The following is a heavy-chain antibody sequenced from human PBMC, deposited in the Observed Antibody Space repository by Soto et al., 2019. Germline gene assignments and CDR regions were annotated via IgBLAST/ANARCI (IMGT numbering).Heavy chain of an antibody. J-gene: IGHJ4*02. CDR2: MNSDGSNT. D-gene: IGHD1-26*01. CDR3: ATRKGGVGNGPTTY. Sequence: EVQLVESGGALVQPGGSLRLSCAASGFTFSNYWMHWVRQAPGKGLVWISRMNSDGSNTVYADAVKGRFTISRANAKNTLSLQMTSLRVEDTAVYYCATRKGGVGNGPTTYWGPGTLVTVSS. CDR1: GFTFSNYW. V-gene: IGHV3-74*01.